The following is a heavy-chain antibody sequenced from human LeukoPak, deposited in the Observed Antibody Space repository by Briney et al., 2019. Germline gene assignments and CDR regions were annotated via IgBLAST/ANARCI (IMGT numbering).Heavy chain of an antibody. Sequence: GGSLRLSCAASGFTFSSYSMNWVRQAPGKGLEWVSSISSSSSYIYYADSVKGRFTIPRDNAKNSLYLQMDSLGPEDTAVYYCARDPYSGNYGTYYYYYMDVWGKGTTVTISS. CDR2: ISSSSSYI. V-gene: IGHV3-21*01. CDR1: GFTFSSYS. J-gene: IGHJ6*03. D-gene: IGHD1-26*01. CDR3: ARDPYSGNYGTYYYYYMDV.